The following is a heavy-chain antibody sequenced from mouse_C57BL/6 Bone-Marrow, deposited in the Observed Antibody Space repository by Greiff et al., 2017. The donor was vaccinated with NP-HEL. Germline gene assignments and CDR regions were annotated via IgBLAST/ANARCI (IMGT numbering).Heavy chain of an antibody. D-gene: IGHD2-4*01. CDR1: GYSITSGYY. J-gene: IGHJ2*01. V-gene: IGHV3-6*01. Sequence: DVQLQESGPGLVKPSQSLSLTCSVTGYSITSGYYWNWIRQFPGNKLEWMGYISYDGSNNYNPSLKNRISITRDTSKNQFFLKLNSVTTEDTATYYCARDRGGLRFHFDYWGQGTTLTVSS. CDR2: ISYDGSN. CDR3: ARDRGGLRFHFDY.